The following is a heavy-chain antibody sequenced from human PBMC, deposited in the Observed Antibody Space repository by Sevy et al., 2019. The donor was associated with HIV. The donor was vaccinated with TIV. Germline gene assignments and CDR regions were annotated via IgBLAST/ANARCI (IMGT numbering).Heavy chain of an antibody. J-gene: IGHJ6*02. CDR2: VYCSGRT. D-gene: IGHD3-10*01. V-gene: IGHV4-61*02. CDR3: ARDGIRRDYYHGMDV. Sequence: SETLSLTCTVSGDSISSGNHWWSWIRQPAGKGLEWIGRVYCSGRTMYNSSLKSRVTMSVDTSKNQFSLMVSSLIAADTAIYYCARDGIRRDYYHGMDVWGQGTTVTVSS. CDR1: GDSISSGNHW.